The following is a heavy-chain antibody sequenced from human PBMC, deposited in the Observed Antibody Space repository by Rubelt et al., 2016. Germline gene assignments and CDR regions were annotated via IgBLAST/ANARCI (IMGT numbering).Heavy chain of an antibody. CDR2: ISYDGSNK. D-gene: IGHD3-10*01. CDR1: GFTFSSYG. CDR3: ARGPDRQARGGAVWP. Sequence: GQPGRSLRLSCAASGFTFSSYGMHWVRQAPGKGLEWVAVISYDGSNKYYADSVKGRFTISRDNSKNTLYLQMNSLRAEDTAVYYCARGPDRQARGGAVWPWGQGTLVTVSS. J-gene: IGHJ5*02. V-gene: IGHV3-30*03.